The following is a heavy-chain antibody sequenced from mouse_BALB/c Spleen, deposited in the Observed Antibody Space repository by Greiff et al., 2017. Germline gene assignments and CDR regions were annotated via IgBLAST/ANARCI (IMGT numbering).Heavy chain of an antibody. Sequence: QVQLQQSGAEMAKPGASVKMFCKASCYPLSNLRVPWVKQRPGQGLEWIGYINPSTGYTEYNQKFKDKATLTADKSSSTAYMQLSSLTSEDSAVYYCTRGRDWFAYWGQGTLVTVSA. CDR3: TRGRDWFAY. V-gene: IGHV1-4*01. CDR2: INPSTGYT. J-gene: IGHJ3*01. CDR1: CYPLSNLR.